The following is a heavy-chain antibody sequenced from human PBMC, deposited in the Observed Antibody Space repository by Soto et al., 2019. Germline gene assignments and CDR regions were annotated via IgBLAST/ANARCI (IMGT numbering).Heavy chain of an antibody. D-gene: IGHD2-2*01. CDR3: ARVGSCTGSSCYSMDV. Sequence: GGSLRLSCAASGFSFSSYGMNWVRQAPGRGLEWVSFIYSTSIYRYYADSVTGRFTTSRDNAKNSMYLQMNSLRAEDTAVYYCARVGSCTGSSCYSMDVWGQGTTVTVSS. CDR1: GFSFSSYG. V-gene: IGHV3-21*01. J-gene: IGHJ6*02. CDR2: IYSTSIYR.